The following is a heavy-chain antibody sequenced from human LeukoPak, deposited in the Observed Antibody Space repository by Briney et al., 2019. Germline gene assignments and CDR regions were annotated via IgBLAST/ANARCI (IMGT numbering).Heavy chain of an antibody. D-gene: IGHD4-17*01. CDR2: IHHSGSS. J-gene: IGHJ4*02. CDR3: AAKTTVTTYYFDH. V-gene: IGHV4-4*02. Sequence: SGTLSLTCAVSGGSISASNWWSWVRQPPGRGLEWIGEIHHSGSSNYNPSLKSRVTISIDKSKNQFSLKVSSVTAADTAVYYCAAKTTVTTYYFDHWGQGTRVTVSS. CDR1: GGSISASNW.